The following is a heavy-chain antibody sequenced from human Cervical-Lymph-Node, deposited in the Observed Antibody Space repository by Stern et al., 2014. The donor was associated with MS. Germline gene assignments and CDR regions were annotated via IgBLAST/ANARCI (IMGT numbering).Heavy chain of an antibody. Sequence: VQLVESGGGVVQPGRSLRLSCAVSGFSLNSLGMPWVRQAPGKGLELVAVISIVGSNRRYGASVKGRFSISRDISNNTLYLQMNSLRPEDTAVYYCLGVGDAMHVWGQGTTVIVSS. CDR3: LGVGDAMHV. CDR1: GFSLNSLG. J-gene: IGHJ6*02. V-gene: IGHV3-30*03. CDR2: ISIVGSNR.